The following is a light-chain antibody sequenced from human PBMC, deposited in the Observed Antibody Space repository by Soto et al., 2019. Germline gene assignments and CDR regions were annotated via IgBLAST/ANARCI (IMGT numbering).Light chain of an antibody. CDR2: DVN. V-gene: IGLV2-8*01. J-gene: IGLJ1*01. Sequence: QSVLTQPPSASGSPGQSVTISCTGTSSDVGRYNFVSWYQHHPGKAPKLLIYDVNKRPSGVPERFSGSKSGNTASLTVSGLQAEDEADYYCDSYAGSNNHVFGTGTKVTVL. CDR3: DSYAGSNNHV. CDR1: SSDVGRYNF.